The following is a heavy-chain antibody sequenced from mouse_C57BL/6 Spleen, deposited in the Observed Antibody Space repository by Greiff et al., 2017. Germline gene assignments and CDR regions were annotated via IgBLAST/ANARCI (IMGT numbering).Heavy chain of an antibody. CDR3: ARGVYGSTHYAMDY. D-gene: IGHD1-1*01. Sequence: EVQLQQSGAELVKPGASVKLSCTASGFNIKDYYMHWVKQRTEQGLEWIGRLDPEDGVTTYAPKFQGKATITADTSSNTAYLQLSSLTSEDTAVYYCARGVYGSTHYAMDYWGQGTSVTVSS. V-gene: IGHV14-2*01. CDR1: GFNIKDYY. CDR2: LDPEDGVT. J-gene: IGHJ4*01.